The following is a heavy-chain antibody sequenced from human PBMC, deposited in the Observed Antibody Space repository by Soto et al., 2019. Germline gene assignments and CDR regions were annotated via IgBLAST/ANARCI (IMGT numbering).Heavy chain of an antibody. V-gene: IGHV3-33*01. CDR1: GYDFSSYG. CDR2: LGFDGGGR. Sequence: GGSLRLSCAASGYDFSSYGMHWVRQTPGKGLEWVAVLGFDGGGRFYADSVRGRFAISRDNSKKILYLQMDSLRVEDTALYYCAREPVGPDYAMDVWGQGTTVTAP. J-gene: IGHJ6*02. CDR3: AREPVGPDYAMDV. D-gene: IGHD1-26*01.